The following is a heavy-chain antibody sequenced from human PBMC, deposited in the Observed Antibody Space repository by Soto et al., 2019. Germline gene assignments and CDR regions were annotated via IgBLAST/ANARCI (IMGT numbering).Heavy chain of an antibody. V-gene: IGHV4-4*02. Sequence: SETVDLTCAVHSDCLGRSNCWCCVLYSQGKGLEWIGEIYHSGSTNYNPSPKSRVTISVDKSKNQFSLKLSSVTAADTAVYYCARVGLSYDYGNYG. J-gene: IGHJ6*01. D-gene: IGHD4-17*01. CDR3: ARVGLSYDYGNYG. CDR2: IYHSGST. CDR1: SDCLGRSNC.